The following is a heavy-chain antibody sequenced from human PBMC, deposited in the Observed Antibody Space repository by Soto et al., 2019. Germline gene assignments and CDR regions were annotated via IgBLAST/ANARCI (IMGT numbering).Heavy chain of an antibody. CDR3: ATWVLDYGMDV. V-gene: IGHV1-69*13. CDR2: IIPIFGTA. Sequence: GFPVKRAWKASGYSLSSDPISWGRLAHGQGLEWMGGIIPIFGTANYAQKSQGRVTITADESTSTAYMELSSLRSEDTAVYYCATWVLDYGMDVWGHGTTDTGS. D-gene: IGHD2-2*03. J-gene: IGHJ6*02. CDR1: GYSLSSDP.